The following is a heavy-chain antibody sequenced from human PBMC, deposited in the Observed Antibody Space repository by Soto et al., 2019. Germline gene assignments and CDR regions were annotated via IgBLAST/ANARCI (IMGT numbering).Heavy chain of an antibody. CDR1: GFTFSSYG. CDR3: AKAGHDFWSGPIRQGYYYYYMDV. CDR2: ISYDGSNK. V-gene: IGHV3-30*18. J-gene: IGHJ6*03. D-gene: IGHD3-3*01. Sequence: GGSLRLSCAASGFTFSSYGMHWVRQAPGKGLEWVAVISYDGSNKYYADSVKGRFTISRDNSKNTLYLQMNSLRAEDTAVYYCAKAGHDFWSGPIRQGYYYYYMDVWGKGTTVTVS.